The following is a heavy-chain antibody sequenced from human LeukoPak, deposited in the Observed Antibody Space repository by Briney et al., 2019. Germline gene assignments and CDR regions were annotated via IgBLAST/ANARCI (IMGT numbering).Heavy chain of an antibody. D-gene: IGHD4-17*01. Sequence: GGSLRLSCAASGFSFSNYAMSWVHQAPGKGLEWVSSISDSGAATYYADSVKGRFTISRDNSKNTLYLQLNSLGAEDTAVYYCAKIAPWGAVTTTDGFDYWGQGTLVTVSS. CDR2: ISDSGAAT. CDR3: AKIAPWGAVTTTDGFDY. CDR1: GFSFSNYA. V-gene: IGHV3-23*01. J-gene: IGHJ4*02.